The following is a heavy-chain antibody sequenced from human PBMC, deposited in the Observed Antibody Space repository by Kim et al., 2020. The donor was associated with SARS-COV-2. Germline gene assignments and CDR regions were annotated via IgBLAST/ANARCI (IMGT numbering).Heavy chain of an antibody. CDR2: IIVGSGNV. CDR1: GYTFTDSF. D-gene: IGHD3-22*01. CDR3: ARDDDYYGSRGYTGYGMDV. V-gene: IGHV1-3*01. J-gene: IGHJ6*01. Sequence: ASVKVPCKAIGYTFTDSFIHWVRQAPGQRLEWMGWIIVGSGNVQYSQKFQGRVTFTRDTSASTAHMELSSLRSEDTAVYYCARDDDYYGSRGYTGYGMDV.